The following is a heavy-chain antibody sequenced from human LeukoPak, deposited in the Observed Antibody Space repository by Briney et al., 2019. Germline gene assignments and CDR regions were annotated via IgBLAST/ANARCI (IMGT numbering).Heavy chain of an antibody. CDR1: GFTFSSYS. CDR3: ARDVGSSSVKNFDY. D-gene: IGHD6-6*01. Sequence: PGGSLRLSCAASGFTFSSYSMNLVRQAPGKGLEWVSSISSSSSYIYYADSVKGRFTISRDNAKNSLYLQMNSLRAEDTAVYYCARDVGSSSVKNFDYWGQGTLVTVSS. CDR2: ISSSSSYI. V-gene: IGHV3-21*01. J-gene: IGHJ4*02.